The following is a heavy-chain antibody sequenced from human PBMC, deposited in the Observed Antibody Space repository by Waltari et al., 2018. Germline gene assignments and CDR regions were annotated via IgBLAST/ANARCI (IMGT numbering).Heavy chain of an antibody. J-gene: IGHJ4*02. Sequence: QVQLQESGPGLVKPSETLSLPCTVSGGSISSHYWSWIRQPPGKGLEWIGYIYYSGSTNYNPSLKSRVTISVDTSKNQFSLKLSSVTAADTAVYYCARVPAYCGGDCSPGDYWGQGTLVTVSS. CDR1: GGSISSHY. D-gene: IGHD2-21*01. CDR3: ARVPAYCGGDCSPGDY. CDR2: IYYSGST. V-gene: IGHV4-59*11.